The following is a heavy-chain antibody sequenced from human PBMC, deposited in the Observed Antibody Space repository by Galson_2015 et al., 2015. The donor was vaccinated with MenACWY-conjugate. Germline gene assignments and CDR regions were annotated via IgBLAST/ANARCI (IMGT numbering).Heavy chain of an antibody. Sequence: SLRLSCAASGFTITSSTMVWVRQAPGKGLEWVSSISATSYYIYYADPVKGRFTISRDNAQDSLFLQMNSLRAEDTAVYFCARDRGCGVGGCRCSDTFDVWGQGTMVTVSS. J-gene: IGHJ3*01. CDR1: GFTITSST. CDR3: ARDRGCGVGGCRCSDTFDV. V-gene: IGHV3-21*01. D-gene: IGHD2-15*01. CDR2: ISATSYYI.